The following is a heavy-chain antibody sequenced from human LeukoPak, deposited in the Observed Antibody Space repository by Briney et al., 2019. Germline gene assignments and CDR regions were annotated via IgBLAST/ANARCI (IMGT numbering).Heavy chain of an antibody. Sequence: PGGSLRLYCAASGFTFRSYAMHWVRQAPGKGLEWVAVISYDGSNKYYADSVKGRFTISRDNSKNTLYLQMNSLRAEDTAVYYCARDREIDFWSGSPGDYWGQGTLVTVSS. CDR1: GFTFRSYA. J-gene: IGHJ4*02. CDR3: ARDREIDFWSGSPGDY. CDR2: ISYDGSNK. V-gene: IGHV3-30-3*01. D-gene: IGHD3-3*01.